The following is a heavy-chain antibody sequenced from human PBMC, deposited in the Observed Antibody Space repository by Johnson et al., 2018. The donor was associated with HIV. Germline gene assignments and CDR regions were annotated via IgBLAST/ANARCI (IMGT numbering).Heavy chain of an antibody. CDR2: VSYDGSNI. Sequence: QVQLVESGGGVVQPGRSLRLSCAASGFTFSSYAMHWIRQAPGKGLEWVALVSYDGSNIHYADSVQGRFTISRASSRNMLYLQMNSLRTEDTAVYYCAKPPLITMIVVVADGANAFDIWGQGTMVTVSS. CDR1: GFTFSSYA. D-gene: IGHD3-22*01. J-gene: IGHJ3*02. CDR3: AKPPLITMIVVVADGANAFDI. V-gene: IGHV3-30*18.